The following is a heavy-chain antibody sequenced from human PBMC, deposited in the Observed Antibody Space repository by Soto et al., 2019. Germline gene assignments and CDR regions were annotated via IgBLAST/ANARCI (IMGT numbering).Heavy chain of an antibody. J-gene: IGHJ4*02. V-gene: IGHV6-1*01. Sequence: SQTLSLTCAISGDSVSSNTAAWNWIRSSPSRGLEWLGRTYYRSNWRHDYAVTVKSRITVNPDTSKNHFSLQLNSVTPDDTAVYYCARGVAGSGFDLWGQGTLVTVSS. CDR1: GDSVSSNTAA. CDR3: ARGVAGSGFDL. D-gene: IGHD6-19*01. CDR2: TYYRSNWRH.